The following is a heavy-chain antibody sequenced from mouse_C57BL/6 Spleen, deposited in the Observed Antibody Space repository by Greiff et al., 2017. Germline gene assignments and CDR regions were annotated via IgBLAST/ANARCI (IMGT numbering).Heavy chain of an antibody. CDR3: ARTTVVANYFDY. V-gene: IGHV14-2*01. J-gene: IGHJ2*01. Sequence: VHVKQSGAELVKPGASVKLSCTASGFNIKDYYMHWVKQRTEQGLEWIGRIDPEDGETKYAPKFQGKATITADTSSNTAYLQLSSLTSEDTAVYYCARTTVVANYFDYWGQGTTLTVSS. CDR1: GFNIKDYY. CDR2: IDPEDGET. D-gene: IGHD1-1*01.